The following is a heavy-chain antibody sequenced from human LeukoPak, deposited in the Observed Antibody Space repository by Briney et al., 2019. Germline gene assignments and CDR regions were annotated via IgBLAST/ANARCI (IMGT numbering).Heavy chain of an antibody. D-gene: IGHD5-24*01. Sequence: PGGSLRLSCTASGFVFSDYWMSWVRQAPGKGLEWLANINQDGSQTSYVGSVRGRFTISRDNAKNTLYLQMNSLRAEDTAVYYCARGDPREMATPPLFWGQGTLVTVSS. CDR2: INQDGSQT. V-gene: IGHV3-7*01. J-gene: IGHJ4*02. CDR3: ARGDPREMATPPLF. CDR1: GFVFSDYW.